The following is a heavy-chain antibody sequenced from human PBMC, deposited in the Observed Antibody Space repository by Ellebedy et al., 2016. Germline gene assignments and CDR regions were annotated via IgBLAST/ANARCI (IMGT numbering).Heavy chain of an antibody. D-gene: IGHD4-17*01. CDR2: ISGGGDIT. CDR1: GFTFSNYV. Sequence: GESLKISXTASGFTFSNYVMSWVRQAPGGGLEWVSTISGGGDITVSADSVKGRFTISRDNSRNTLYLQMNSLRAEDTAVYYCYYGHYSGSWGQGTLVTVSS. V-gene: IGHV3-23*01. CDR3: YYGHYSGS. J-gene: IGHJ4*02.